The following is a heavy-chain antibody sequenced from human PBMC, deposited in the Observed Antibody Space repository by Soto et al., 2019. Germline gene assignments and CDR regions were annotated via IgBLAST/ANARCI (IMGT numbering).Heavy chain of an antibody. D-gene: IGHD2-15*01. J-gene: IGHJ4*02. CDR3: AREKGYCSGGSCYSPFDY. Sequence: SETLSLTCTVSGGSISSYYWSWIRQPPGKGLEWIGYIYYSGSTNYNPSLKSRVTISVDTSKNQFSLKLSSVTAADTAVYYCAREKGYCSGGSCYSPFDYWGQGTLVTVSS. CDR2: IYYSGST. V-gene: IGHV4-59*01. CDR1: GGSISSYY.